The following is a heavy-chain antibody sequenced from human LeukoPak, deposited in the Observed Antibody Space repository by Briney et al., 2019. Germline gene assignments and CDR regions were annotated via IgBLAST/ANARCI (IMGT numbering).Heavy chain of an antibody. J-gene: IGHJ4*02. Sequence: PGGSLRLSCVASGFTFSSYSMNWVRQAPGKGLEWVSSISSSSSSINNADSVNGRFTISRDNTKKSLYLQMNSLRAEDTAVYYCAKEGGYGELSSYFDYWGQGTLVTVSS. D-gene: IGHD3-16*02. CDR1: GFTFSSYS. V-gene: IGHV3-21*04. CDR3: AKEGGYGELSSYFDY. CDR2: ISSSSSSI.